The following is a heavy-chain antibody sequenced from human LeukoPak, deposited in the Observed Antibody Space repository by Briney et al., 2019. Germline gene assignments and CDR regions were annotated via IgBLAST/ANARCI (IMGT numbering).Heavy chain of an antibody. CDR3: ARDTPYYYDSSGYSPFDY. Sequence: ASVKVSCKASGGTFSSYAISWARQAPGQGLEWMGRIIPILGIANYARKFQGRVTITADKSTSTAYMELSSPRSEDTAVYYCARDTPYYYDSSGYSPFDYWGQGTLVTVSS. J-gene: IGHJ4*02. CDR1: GGTFSSYA. D-gene: IGHD3-22*01. CDR2: IIPILGIA. V-gene: IGHV1-69*04.